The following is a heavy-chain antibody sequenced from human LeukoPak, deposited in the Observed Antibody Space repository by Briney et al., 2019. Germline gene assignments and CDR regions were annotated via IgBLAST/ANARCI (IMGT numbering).Heavy chain of an antibody. Sequence: ASVKVSCKASGGTFSSYAISWVRQAPGQGLEWMGGIIPIFGTANYAQKFQGRVTITADESTSTAYMELSSLRSEDTAVYYCAKLGGYSGYGDVDYWGQGTLVTVSS. D-gene: IGHD5-12*01. CDR3: AKLGGYSGYGDVDY. CDR1: GGTFSSYA. J-gene: IGHJ4*02. CDR2: IIPIFGTA. V-gene: IGHV1-69*13.